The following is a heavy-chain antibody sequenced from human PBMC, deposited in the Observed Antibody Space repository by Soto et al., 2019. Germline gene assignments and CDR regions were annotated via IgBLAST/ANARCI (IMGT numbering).Heavy chain of an antibody. CDR2: IRNKGSSYST. CDR3: AGALGYCSSTRCPATFDI. Sequence: GGSLRLSCAASGFTFSDHFMDWVRQAPGKGLEWIGRIRNKGSSYSTEYAASVEGRFTISRDDSSNSLSLQMNSLKIEDTAVYFCAGALGYCSSTRCPATFDIWGQGTTVT. V-gene: IGHV3-72*01. CDR1: GFTFSDHF. D-gene: IGHD2-2*01. J-gene: IGHJ3*02.